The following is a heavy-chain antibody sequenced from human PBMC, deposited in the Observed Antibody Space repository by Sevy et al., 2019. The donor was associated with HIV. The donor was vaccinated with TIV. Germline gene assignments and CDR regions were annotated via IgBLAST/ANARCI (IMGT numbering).Heavy chain of an antibody. CDR1: GFPFSSYY. J-gene: IGHJ4*02. V-gene: IGHV3-21*06. CDR2: ITSTTGET. CDR3: AREGYGSGNYPFDY. D-gene: IGHD3-10*01. Sequence: GGSLRLSCAASGFPFSSYYMHWVRRAPGKGLEWVASITSTTGETSHADSVKDRFTISRDNAKNSVYLQMNNLRVADTALYYCAREGYGSGNYPFDYWGQGALVTVSS.